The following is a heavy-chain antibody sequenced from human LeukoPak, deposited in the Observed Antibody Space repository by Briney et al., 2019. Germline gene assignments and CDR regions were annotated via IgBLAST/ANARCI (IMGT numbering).Heavy chain of an antibody. Sequence: PGGSLRLSCAASGFTFSNAWMSWVRQAPGKGLEWVGCIKSKTDGGTTDYGAPVRGRFTISRDDSKNMLYLQMNSLKTEDTAVYYCTTDTGGYWGQGTLVTVSS. V-gene: IGHV3-15*01. CDR2: IKSKTDGGTT. D-gene: IGHD1-14*01. J-gene: IGHJ4*02. CDR3: TTDTGGY. CDR1: GFTFSNAW.